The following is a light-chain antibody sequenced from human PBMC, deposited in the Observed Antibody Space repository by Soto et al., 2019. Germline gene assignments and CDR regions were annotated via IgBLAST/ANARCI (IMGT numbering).Light chain of an antibody. J-gene: IGKJ1*01. Sequence: DIQVTQSPPTLSASVGDRVTITCRASQTISTWMAWYQQKPGKAPKLLVYDASTLQSGVASRFSGSGSGTEFTLIISSLQPEDFATYYCQQSYSTPWTFGQGTKVDIK. CDR3: QQSYSTPWT. CDR1: QTISTW. V-gene: IGKV1-39*01. CDR2: DAS.